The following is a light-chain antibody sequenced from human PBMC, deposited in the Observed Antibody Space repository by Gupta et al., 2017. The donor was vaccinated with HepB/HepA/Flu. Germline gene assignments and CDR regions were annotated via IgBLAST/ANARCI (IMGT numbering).Light chain of an antibody. J-gene: IGKJ2*01. V-gene: IGKV3-11*01. Sequence: EVVLPQSPATLSLPPGARAILSCRASQRVTSNLAWFQQKPGQAPRLLIYDATNRATGIPARFSGSGSGTDFTLTISSLEPEDFAVYYCEQGSNWPYTFGQGTKLEIK. CDR1: QRVTSN. CDR2: DAT. CDR3: EQGSNWPYT.